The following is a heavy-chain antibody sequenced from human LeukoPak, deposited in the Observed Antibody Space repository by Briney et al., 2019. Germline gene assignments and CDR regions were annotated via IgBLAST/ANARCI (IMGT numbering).Heavy chain of an antibody. CDR1: GYTFTSYD. CDR3: ARGSSSSAPDY. D-gene: IGHD6-6*01. CDR2: MNPNSGNT. J-gene: IGHJ4*02. Sequence: GASVKVSCKASGYTFTSYDINWVRQATGQGLEWMGWMNPNSGNTGYAQKFQGRVTMTRNTSISTAYMELRSLRSDDTAVYYCARGSSSSAPDYWGQGTLVTVSS. V-gene: IGHV1-8*01.